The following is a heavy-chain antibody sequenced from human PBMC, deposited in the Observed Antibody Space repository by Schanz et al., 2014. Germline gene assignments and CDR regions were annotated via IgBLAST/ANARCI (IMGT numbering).Heavy chain of an antibody. CDR1: GDTFRSCT. Sequence: QVQLVQSGAEVKKPGSSVKVSCKASGDTFRSCTINWVRHAPGQGLEWMGRIIPITGITNYAQKFQGRVTFTADKSTSTAFLEVNSLRSEDTAVYYCARTGYDPSLTHWGQGTLVTVSS. CDR3: ARTGYDPSLTH. J-gene: IGHJ4*02. D-gene: IGHD5-12*01. CDR2: IIPITGIT. V-gene: IGHV1-69*02.